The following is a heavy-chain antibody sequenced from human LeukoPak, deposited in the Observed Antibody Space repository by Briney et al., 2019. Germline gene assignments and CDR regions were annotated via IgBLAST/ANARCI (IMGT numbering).Heavy chain of an antibody. CDR2: IGTAGDT. Sequence: GGSLRLSCAASGFTFSSYDMHWVRQATGKGLEWVSAIGTAGDTYYPGSVKGRFTISSDNAKNSLYLQMNSLRAEDTAVYYCARGGATDYFDYWGQGTLVTVSS. CDR3: ARGGATDYFDY. V-gene: IGHV3-13*01. CDR1: GFTFSSYD. J-gene: IGHJ4*02. D-gene: IGHD1-26*01.